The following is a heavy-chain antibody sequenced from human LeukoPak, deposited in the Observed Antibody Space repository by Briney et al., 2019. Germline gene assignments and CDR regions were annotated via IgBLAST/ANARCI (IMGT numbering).Heavy chain of an antibody. CDR2: INPNSGGT. D-gene: IGHD3-22*01. V-gene: IGHV1-2*06. CDR3: ARGSVLAMIVVVITKRFDYGMDV. CDR1: GYTFTGYY. Sequence: ASVKVSCKASGYTFTGYYMHWVRQAPGQGLEWMGQINPNSGGTNYAQKFQGRVTMTRDTSISTAYMELSRLRSDDTAVYYCARGSVLAMIVVVITKRFDYGMDVWGQGTTVTVSS. J-gene: IGHJ6*02.